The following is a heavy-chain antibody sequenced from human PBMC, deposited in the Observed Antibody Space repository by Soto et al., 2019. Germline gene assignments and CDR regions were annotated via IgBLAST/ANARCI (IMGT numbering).Heavy chain of an antibody. V-gene: IGHV4-59*08. Sequence: QVQLQESGPGLVKPSETLSLTCTVSGGSLSSFYWSWIRQQPGQGLEWICYIYYSGSTNYNPSLKSRVTRSVDTSKNQFSLKLSSVTAADTAVYYCARRYGGAFDLWGQGTMVTVSS. D-gene: IGHD3-10*01. J-gene: IGHJ3*01. CDR2: IYYSGST. CDR3: ARRYGGAFDL. CDR1: GGSLSSFY.